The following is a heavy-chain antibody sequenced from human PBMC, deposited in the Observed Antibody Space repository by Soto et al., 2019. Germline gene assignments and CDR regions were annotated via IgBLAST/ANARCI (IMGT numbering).Heavy chain of an antibody. CDR3: AHRHRLGEETRQENYYYYGMDV. D-gene: IGHD7-27*01. V-gene: IGHV2-5*01. J-gene: IGHJ6*02. CDR1: GFSLSTSGVG. Sequence: SGPTLVKPTQTLTLTCTFSGFSLSTSGVGVGWIRQPPGKALEWLALIYWNDDKRYSPSLKSRLTITKDTSKNQVVLTMTNMDPVDTATYYCAHRHRLGEETRQENYYYYGMDVWGQGTTVTVSS. CDR2: IYWNDDK.